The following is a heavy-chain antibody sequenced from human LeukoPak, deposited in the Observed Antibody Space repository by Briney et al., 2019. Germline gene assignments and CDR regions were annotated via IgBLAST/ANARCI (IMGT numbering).Heavy chain of an antibody. J-gene: IGHJ6*03. CDR1: GYTFTSYD. V-gene: IGHV1-8*01. Sequence: ASVKVSCKASGYTFTSYDINWVRQATGRGLEWMGWMNPNSGNTGYAQKFQGRVTMTRNTSISTAYMELSSLRSEDTAVYYCARGVGVYYYYYMDVWGKGTTVTISS. D-gene: IGHD1-26*01. CDR3: ARGVGVYYYYYMDV. CDR2: MNPNSGNT.